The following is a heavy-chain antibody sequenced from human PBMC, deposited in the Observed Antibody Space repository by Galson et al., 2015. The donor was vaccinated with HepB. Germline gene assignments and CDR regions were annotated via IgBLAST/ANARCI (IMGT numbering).Heavy chain of an antibody. D-gene: IGHD3-3*01. V-gene: IGHV1-18*01. CDR3: ARDPGSGYSPPRPVDV. CDR2: ISAYNGNT. J-gene: IGHJ6*02. CDR1: GYTFTSYG. Sequence: SVKVSCKASGYTFTSYGISWVRQAPGQGLEWMGWISAYNGNTNYAQKLQGRVTMTTDTSTSTAYMELRSLRSDDTAVYYCARDPGSGYSPPRPVDVWGQGTTVTVSS.